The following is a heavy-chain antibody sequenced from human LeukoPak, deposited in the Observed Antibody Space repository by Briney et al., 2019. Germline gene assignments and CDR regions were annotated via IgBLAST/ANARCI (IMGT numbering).Heavy chain of an antibody. V-gene: IGHV3-11*04. J-gene: IGHJ4*02. Sequence: GGSLRLSCAASGFTFSDYYMSWIRQAPGKGLEWVSYISSSGSTIYYADSVKGRFTISRDNAKNSLYLQMNSLRAEDTAVCYCASFPYSSSWYLLNYWGQGTLVTVSS. CDR1: GFTFSDYY. D-gene: IGHD6-13*01. CDR2: ISSSGSTI. CDR3: ASFPYSSSWYLLNY.